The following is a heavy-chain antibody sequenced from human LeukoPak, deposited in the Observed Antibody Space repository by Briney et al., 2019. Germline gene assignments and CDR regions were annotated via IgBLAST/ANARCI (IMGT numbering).Heavy chain of an antibody. Sequence: SETLSLTCTVSGGSISSYYWSWIRQSPGKGLEWIGYMLYSGSTNQNPSLRSRVTISVDTSKNQVSLKLSSVTAADTAVYYCARSDIWGSYRFLDYWGQGALVTVSS. CDR3: ARSDIWGSYRFLDY. J-gene: IGHJ4*02. D-gene: IGHD3-16*02. V-gene: IGHV4-59*08. CDR1: GGSISSYY. CDR2: MLYSGST.